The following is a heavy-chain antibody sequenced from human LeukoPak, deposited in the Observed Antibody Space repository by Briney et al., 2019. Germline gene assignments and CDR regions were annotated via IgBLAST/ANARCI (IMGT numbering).Heavy chain of an antibody. CDR2: IIPIFGTA. CDR3: AREKDYYDSSAHDY. CDR1: GGTFSSYA. V-gene: IGHV1-69*13. Sequence: GASVKVSCKASGGTFSSYAISWVRQAPGQGLEWMGGIIPIFGTANYAQKFQGRVTITADESTSTAYMELSSLRSEDTAVYYCAREKDYYDSSAHDYWGQGTLVTVSS. D-gene: IGHD3-22*01. J-gene: IGHJ4*02.